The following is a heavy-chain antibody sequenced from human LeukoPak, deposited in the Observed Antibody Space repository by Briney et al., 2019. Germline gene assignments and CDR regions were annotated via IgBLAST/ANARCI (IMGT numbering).Heavy chain of an antibody. D-gene: IGHD3-10*01. J-gene: IGHJ4*02. V-gene: IGHV3-49*03. CDR1: GFVFGDYA. CDR2: IRSKAYGGTT. CDR3: ARWGDGKMFDY. Sequence: GGSLRLSCTASGFVFGDYAMSWFRQAPGKGLEWVGFIRSKAYGGTTDYAASVKGRFTISRDNTKNMVYVEMNSLRAEDTAVYYCARWGDGKMFDYWGQGTLVTVSS.